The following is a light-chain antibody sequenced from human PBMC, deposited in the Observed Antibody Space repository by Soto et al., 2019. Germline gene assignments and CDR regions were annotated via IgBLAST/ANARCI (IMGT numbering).Light chain of an antibody. V-gene: IGKV4-1*01. J-gene: IGKJ2*01. Sequence: DIVMTQSPDSLAVSLGERAAINCKSSQSVLYSSNNKNYLAWYQHKPGQPPKLLFSWASTRESGVPDRFSASGSGTDFTLTISSLQAEDVAVYFCQQSYVGPHSFDQGTKLEIK. CDR3: QQSYVGPHS. CDR2: WAS. CDR1: QSVLYSSNNKNY.